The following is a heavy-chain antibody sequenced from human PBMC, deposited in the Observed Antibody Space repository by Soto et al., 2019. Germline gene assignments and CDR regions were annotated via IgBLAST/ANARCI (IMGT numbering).Heavy chain of an antibody. D-gene: IGHD1-26*01. J-gene: IGHJ4*02. CDR3: ARHPGSSGSYSGPQMDY. CDR2: INHSGST. Sequence: PSETLSLTCAVYGGSFSGYYWSWIRQPPGKGLEWIGEINHSGSTNYNPPLKSRVTISVDKSKNQFSLKLSSVTAADTAVYYCARHPGSSGSYSGPQMDYWGQGTLVTVSS. CDR1: GGSFSGYY. V-gene: IGHV4-34*01.